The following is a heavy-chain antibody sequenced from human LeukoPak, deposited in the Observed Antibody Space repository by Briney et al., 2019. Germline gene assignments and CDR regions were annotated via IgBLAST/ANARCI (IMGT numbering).Heavy chain of an antibody. Sequence: SETLSLTCTVSGGSISSSSYYWGWIRQPPGKGLEWIGRIYTSGSTNYNPSLKSRVTMSVDTSKNQFSLKLSSVAAADTAVYYCARDLDDYSNGYYYYYMDVWGKGTTVTVSS. D-gene: IGHD4-11*01. J-gene: IGHJ6*03. CDR1: GGSISSSSYY. CDR3: ARDLDDYSNGYYYYYMDV. V-gene: IGHV4-39*07. CDR2: IYTSGST.